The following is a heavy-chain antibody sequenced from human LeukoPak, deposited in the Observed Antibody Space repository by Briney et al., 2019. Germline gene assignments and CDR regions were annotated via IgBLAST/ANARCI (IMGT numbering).Heavy chain of an antibody. CDR3: ARDPRSSGYSIFDY. V-gene: IGHV3-7*01. CDR1: GFTFSSYW. Sequence: PGGSLRLSCAASGFTFSSYWMSWVRQAPGKGLEWVANIKQDGSEKYYVDSVKGRFTISRDNAKDSLYLQMNSLRAEDTAAYYCARDPRSSGYSIFDYWGQGTLVTVSS. D-gene: IGHD3-22*01. J-gene: IGHJ4*02. CDR2: IKQDGSEK.